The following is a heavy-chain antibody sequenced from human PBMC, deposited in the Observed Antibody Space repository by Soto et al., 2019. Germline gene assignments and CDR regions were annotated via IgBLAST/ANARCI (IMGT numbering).Heavy chain of an antibody. J-gene: IGHJ4*02. V-gene: IGHV4-59*05. CDR3: ARHVAESMIEFDS. Sequence: SETLSLTCTVSGGSISSFYWGWIRQPPGNGLEWIGSIYYSGSTYYNPFLKSRVTISIDTDTSKNQFSLKLSSVTAADTAVYYCARHVAESMIEFDSWGQGTLVTVSS. CDR2: IYYSGST. D-gene: IGHD3-22*01. CDR1: GGSISSFY.